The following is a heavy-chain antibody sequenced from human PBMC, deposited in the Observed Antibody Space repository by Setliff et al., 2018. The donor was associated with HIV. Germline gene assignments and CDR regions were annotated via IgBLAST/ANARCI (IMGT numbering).Heavy chain of an antibody. CDR3: ARQVSIPGVAITPVDY. D-gene: IGHD5-12*01. CDR2: VFYTGFA. J-gene: IGHJ4*02. CDR1: GGSMSTYY. Sequence: TLSLTCTVSGGSMSTYYWSWIRQPPGKGLEWMGYVFYTGFAAYNPSLKSRLTISVDTSKSQFSLRLTSVTAADTAIYYCARQVSIPGVAITPVDYWGQGALVTVS. V-gene: IGHV4-59*08.